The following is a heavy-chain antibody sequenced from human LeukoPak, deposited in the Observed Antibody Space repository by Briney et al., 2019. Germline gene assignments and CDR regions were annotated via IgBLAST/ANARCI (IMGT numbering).Heavy chain of an antibody. Sequence: GGSLRLSCAASGFTFDDYGMSWVRQAPGKGLEWVSIINWNVGSTGYADSVKGRFTISRDNAKNSLYLQMNSLRAEDTAVYYCAELGITMIGGVWGKGTTVTISS. D-gene: IGHD3-10*02. CDR3: AELGITMIGGV. CDR1: GFTFDDYG. CDR2: INWNVGST. J-gene: IGHJ6*04. V-gene: IGHV3-20*04.